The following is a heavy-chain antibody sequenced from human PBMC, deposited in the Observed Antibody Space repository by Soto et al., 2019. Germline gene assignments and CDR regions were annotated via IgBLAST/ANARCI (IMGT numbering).Heavy chain of an antibody. CDR2: IYYSGST. Sequence: SETLSLTCTVSGGSFSSGNYYWSWIRQHPGKGLEWIGYIYYSGSTYYNPSLKSRVTISLDTSKNQFSLNLSSVTAADTAVYYCAIAPRSSGYLADWGHGTLVTVSS. CDR3: AIAPRSSGYLAD. V-gene: IGHV4-31*03. CDR1: GGSFSSGNYY. J-gene: IGHJ1*01. D-gene: IGHD3-22*01.